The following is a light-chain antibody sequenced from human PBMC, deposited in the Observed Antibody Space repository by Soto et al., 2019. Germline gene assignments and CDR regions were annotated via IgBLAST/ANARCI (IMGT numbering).Light chain of an antibody. J-gene: IGKJ1*01. Sequence: DIEMNQSPSTLSATVGDRVTITCRASQSISRCFAWYQQKPGKAPNLLIYKASSLESGVPSRFSGSGSGTEFTLTISSLQAGEFVTYNCQQSNTYPWTFGQGTKVDIK. CDR1: QSISRC. CDR2: KAS. V-gene: IGKV1-5*03. CDR3: QQSNTYPWT.